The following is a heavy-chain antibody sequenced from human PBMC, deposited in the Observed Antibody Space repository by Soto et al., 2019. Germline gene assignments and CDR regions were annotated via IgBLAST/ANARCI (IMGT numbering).Heavy chain of an antibody. Sequence: HPGGSLRLSCAASGFTFSSYGMHWVRQAPGKGLEWVAVIWYDGSNKYYADSVKGRFTISRDNSKNTLYLQMNSLRAEDTAVYYCARIPYGSGDWYGMDVWGQGTTVTVSS. CDR3: ARIPYGSGDWYGMDV. CDR2: IWYDGSNK. J-gene: IGHJ6*02. CDR1: GFTFSSYG. D-gene: IGHD3-10*01. V-gene: IGHV3-33*01.